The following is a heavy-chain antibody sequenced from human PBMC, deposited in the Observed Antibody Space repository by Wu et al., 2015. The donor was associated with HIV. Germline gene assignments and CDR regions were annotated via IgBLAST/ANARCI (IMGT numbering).Heavy chain of an antibody. CDR1: GYTFTSYD. CDR3: WVSIVVVPAAMRNYYYYGMDV. Sequence: QVQLVQSGAEVKKPGASVKVSCKASGYTFTSYDINWVRQATGQGLEWMGWMNPNSGNTGYAQKFQGRVTMTRNTSISTAYMELSSLRSEDTAVYYCWVSIVVVPAAMRNYYYYGMDVWGQGTTVTVSS. CDR2: MNPNSGNT. V-gene: IGHV1-8*01. D-gene: IGHD2-2*01. J-gene: IGHJ6*02.